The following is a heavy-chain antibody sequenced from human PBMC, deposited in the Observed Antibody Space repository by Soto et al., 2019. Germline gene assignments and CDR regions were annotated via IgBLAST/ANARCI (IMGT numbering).Heavy chain of an antibody. Sequence: PGESLKISCKGSGYSFTSYWIGWVRQMPGKGLEWMGIIYPGDSDTRYSPSFQGQVTISADKSISTAYLQWSSLKASDTAMYYCARQDYYGSGSYLYYYYGMDVWGQGTTVTV. J-gene: IGHJ6*02. CDR3: ARQDYYGSGSYLYYYYGMDV. V-gene: IGHV5-51*01. CDR2: IYPGDSDT. CDR1: GYSFTSYW. D-gene: IGHD3-10*01.